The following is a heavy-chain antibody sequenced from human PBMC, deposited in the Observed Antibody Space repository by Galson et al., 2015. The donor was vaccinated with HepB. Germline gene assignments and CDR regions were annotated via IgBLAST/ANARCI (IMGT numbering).Heavy chain of an antibody. V-gene: IGHV3-7*03. Sequence: SLRLSCAASGFTFSSYWMSWVRQAPGKGLEWVANIKQDGSEKYYVDSVKGRFTISRDNAKNSLYLQMNSLRAEDTAVYYCARAADRYYYDSSGLVYFDYWGQGTLVTVSS. J-gene: IGHJ4*02. CDR1: GFTFSSYW. D-gene: IGHD3-22*01. CDR2: IKQDGSEK. CDR3: ARAADRYYYDSSGLVYFDY.